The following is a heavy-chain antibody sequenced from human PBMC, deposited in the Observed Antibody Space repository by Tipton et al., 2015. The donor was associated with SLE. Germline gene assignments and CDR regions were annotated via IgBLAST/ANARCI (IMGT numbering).Heavy chain of an antibody. V-gene: IGHV4-59*01. D-gene: IGHD6-6*01. Sequence: TLSLTCTVSGGSISSYYWSWIRQPPGKGLEWIGYIYYSGSTKYNPSLKSRVTISVDTSKSQFSLKLSSVTAADTAVYYCARVNFRWDYSSSYYFDYWGQGTLVTASS. CDR1: GGSISSYY. CDR2: IYYSGST. CDR3: ARVNFRWDYSSSYYFDY. J-gene: IGHJ4*02.